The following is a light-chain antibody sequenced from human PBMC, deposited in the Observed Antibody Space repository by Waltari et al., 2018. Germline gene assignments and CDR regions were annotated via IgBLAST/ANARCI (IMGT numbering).Light chain of an antibody. CDR1: QDIGGY. Sequence: DIQLTQSPSSLAASVGDRVTLTCRARQDIGGYLNWYQHQPGRAPKLLIYRTTILTTGVPSRFSGGASRTDYTLTITNLQPEDIATYYCQYYDNLPMFTFGPGTKVEIK. J-gene: IGKJ2*01. CDR2: RTT. CDR3: QYYDNLPMFT. V-gene: IGKV1-33*01.